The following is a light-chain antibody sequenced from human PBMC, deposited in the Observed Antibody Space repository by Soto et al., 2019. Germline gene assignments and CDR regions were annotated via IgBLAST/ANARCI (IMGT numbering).Light chain of an antibody. CDR3: QVWDNRGYV. Sequence: SYELTQHLSVSVALGQTATITCGGNNIGGKNVHWYQQKPGQAPVLVIYRDYNRPSGIPERFSGSNSGHTATLTISRVQPGDEADYYCQVWDNRGYVFGTGTKV. J-gene: IGLJ1*01. CDR1: NIGGKN. CDR2: RDY. V-gene: IGLV3-9*01.